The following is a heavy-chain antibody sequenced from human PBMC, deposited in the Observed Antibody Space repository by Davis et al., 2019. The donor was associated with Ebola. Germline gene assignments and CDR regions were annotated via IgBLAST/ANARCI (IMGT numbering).Heavy chain of an antibody. J-gene: IGHJ4*02. CDR3: AREVLWFRYFNY. V-gene: IGHV4-39*02. Sequence: SETLSLTCTVSGGSISSSSYYWGWIRQPPGKGLEWIGSFYYSGSTYYNPSLKSRVTISEDTSKNQFSLKLSSVTAADTAVYYCAREVLWFRYFNYWGQGTLVTVSS. CDR1: GGSISSSSYY. CDR2: FYYSGST. D-gene: IGHD3-10*01.